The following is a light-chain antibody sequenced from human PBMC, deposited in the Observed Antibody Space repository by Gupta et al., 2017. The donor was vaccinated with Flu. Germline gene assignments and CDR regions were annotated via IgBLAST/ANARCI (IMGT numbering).Light chain of an antibody. Sequence: DIVMTQSPDSLAVSLGERATINCKSSQSVLYSSNNKNNLAWYQQKPGQPPKLLIYWASSRESGVPDRFSGSGSGTDFTLTISSLQAEDVAVYYCQQYYRTPLTFGGGTKVAIK. CDR1: QSVLYSSNNKNN. CDR3: QQYYRTPLT. CDR2: WAS. V-gene: IGKV4-1*01. J-gene: IGKJ4*01.